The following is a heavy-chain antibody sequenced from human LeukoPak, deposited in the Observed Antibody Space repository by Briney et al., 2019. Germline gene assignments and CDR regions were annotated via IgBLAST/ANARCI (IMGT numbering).Heavy chain of an antibody. CDR2: ILSGGGT. J-gene: IGHJ4*02. CDR1: GFTVSSNF. V-gene: IGHV3-66*01. Sequence: GGALRVSCAPSGFTVSSNFMNWVRQAPREGLEWVSVILSGGGTNYADSVKGRFTISRDKSKNTLYLQMNSLRVEDRAVYYCASFGPYSGNYYWGQGTLVTVSS. D-gene: IGHD1-26*01. CDR3: ASFGPYSGNYY.